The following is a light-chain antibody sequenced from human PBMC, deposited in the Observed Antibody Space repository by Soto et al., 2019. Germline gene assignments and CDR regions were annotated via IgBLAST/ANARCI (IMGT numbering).Light chain of an antibody. CDR2: DAS. V-gene: IGKV1-5*01. Sequence: DIQMTQSPSTLSASLGDRVTITCRASQNINTGLAWYQQKPGKAPKILIYDASKLESGVPSRFSGSGSGTEFTLTISNLQPDDFASYYCHHYHSFPRTLGQGAKLDIK. CDR3: HHYHSFPRT. CDR1: QNINTG. J-gene: IGKJ2*02.